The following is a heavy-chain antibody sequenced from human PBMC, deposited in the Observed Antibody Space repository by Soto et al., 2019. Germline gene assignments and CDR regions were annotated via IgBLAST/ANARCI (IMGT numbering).Heavy chain of an antibody. J-gene: IGHJ4*02. CDR1: GFSFSSFA. Sequence: EVQLLESGGGLVQPGGSLRLSCAASGFSFSSFAMSWVRQAPGEGLEWVSVITNGGGDTLHADSVQGRFSISRDNSKNTLYLQMNSLRAEDTAVYYCAKDVAVVVVAATYFYWGQGTLVTVSS. CDR2: ITNGGGDT. D-gene: IGHD2-15*01. V-gene: IGHV3-23*01. CDR3: AKDVAVVVVAATYFY.